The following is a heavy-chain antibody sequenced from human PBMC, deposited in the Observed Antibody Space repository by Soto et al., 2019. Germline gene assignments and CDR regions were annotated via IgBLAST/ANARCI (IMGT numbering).Heavy chain of an antibody. J-gene: IGHJ4*02. Sequence: GASVKVSCKASGGTFSSYAISWVRQAPGQGLEWMGGIIPIFGTANYAQKFQGRVTITADEPTSTAYMELSSLRSEDTAVYYCARGKNWNYPYYFDYWGQGTLVTVSS. CDR1: GGTFSSYA. CDR2: IIPIFGTA. D-gene: IGHD1-7*01. V-gene: IGHV1-69*13. CDR3: ARGKNWNYPYYFDY.